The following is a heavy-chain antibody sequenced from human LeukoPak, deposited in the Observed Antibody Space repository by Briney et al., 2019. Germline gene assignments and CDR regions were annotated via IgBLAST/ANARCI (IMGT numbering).Heavy chain of an antibody. J-gene: IGHJ5*02. V-gene: IGHV4-39*07. D-gene: IGHD6-19*01. CDR2: IYYSGTT. CDR1: GGSISTTSYF. Sequence: SETLSLTCTVSGGSISTTSYFWAWIRQPPGEGLEWIGSIYYSGTTYFNSSLKSRVTISVERSKNHFSLKLSSVTVADTALYYCARVYSSTHNWFDTWGQGIQVTVSS. CDR3: ARVYSSTHNWFDT.